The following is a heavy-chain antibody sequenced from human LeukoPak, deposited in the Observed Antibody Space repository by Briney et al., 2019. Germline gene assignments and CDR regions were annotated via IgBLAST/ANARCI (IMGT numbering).Heavy chain of an antibody. CDR2: ISWNSGSI. V-gene: IGHV3-9*01. D-gene: IGHD1-26*01. CDR3: ARESGSYQGWFDP. J-gene: IGHJ5*02. Sequence: GGSLRLSCAASGFTFDDYAMHWVRQAPGKGLEWVSGISWNSGSIGYADSVKGRFTISRDNAKNSLYLQMNSLRAEDTALYYCARESGSYQGWFDPWGQGTLVTVSS. CDR1: GFTFDDYA.